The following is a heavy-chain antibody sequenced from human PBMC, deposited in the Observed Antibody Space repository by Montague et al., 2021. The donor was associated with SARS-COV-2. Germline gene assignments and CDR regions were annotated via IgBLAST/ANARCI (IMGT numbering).Heavy chain of an antibody. CDR3: AREGGWLSRGSYYFDY. Sequence: SETLSLTCTVSGVSISGYTYFWGWIRQPPGKGLEWIGSIYYSGSTYYNPSLKSRVTISVDTSKNQFSLKLSSVTAADTAVYYCAREGGWLSRGSYYFDYWGQGTLVTVSS. V-gene: IGHV4-39*07. D-gene: IGHD3-22*01. J-gene: IGHJ4*02. CDR2: IYYSGST. CDR1: GVSISGYTYF.